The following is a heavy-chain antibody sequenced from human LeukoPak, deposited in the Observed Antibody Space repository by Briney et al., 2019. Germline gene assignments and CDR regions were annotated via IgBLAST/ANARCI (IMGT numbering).Heavy chain of an antibody. Sequence: SETPSLTCTVSGGSVSSGSYYWSWIRQPPGKGLEWIGYIYYSGSTNYNPSLKSQVTISVDTSKNQFSLKLSSVTAADTAVYYCARQISSSWYYFDYWGQGTLVTVSS. CDR3: ARQISSSWYYFDY. J-gene: IGHJ4*02. CDR1: GGSVSSGSYY. V-gene: IGHV4-61*01. D-gene: IGHD6-13*01. CDR2: IYYSGST.